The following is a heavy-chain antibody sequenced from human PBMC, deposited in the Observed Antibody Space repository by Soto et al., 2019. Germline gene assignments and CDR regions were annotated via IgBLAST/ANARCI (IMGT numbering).Heavy chain of an antibody. V-gene: IGHV3-74*01. Sequence: PGGSLRLSCAASGFAFSTFWMHWVRQAPGKGLVWVSRINGDGSSTTYADSVKGRFTISRDNAKNTLYLQMNSLRVEDTAIYYCARALSSSPVWGQGSLVTVSS. CDR2: INGDGSST. D-gene: IGHD6-6*01. CDR1: GFAFSTFW. CDR3: ARALSSSPV. J-gene: IGHJ4*02.